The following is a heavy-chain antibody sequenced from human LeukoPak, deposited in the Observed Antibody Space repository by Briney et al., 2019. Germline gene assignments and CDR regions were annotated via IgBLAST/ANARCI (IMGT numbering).Heavy chain of an antibody. V-gene: IGHV3-23*01. CDR3: EKENTQVVTEGYFDY. Sequence: GGSLRLSCAASGFTFSSYAMSWVRQAPGKGLEWVSAISGSGGSTYYADSVKGRFTISRDNSKNTLYLQMNSLRAEDTAVYYCEKENTQVVTEGYFDYWGQGTLVTVSS. CDR1: GFTFSSYA. D-gene: IGHD2-21*02. CDR2: ISGSGGST. J-gene: IGHJ4*02.